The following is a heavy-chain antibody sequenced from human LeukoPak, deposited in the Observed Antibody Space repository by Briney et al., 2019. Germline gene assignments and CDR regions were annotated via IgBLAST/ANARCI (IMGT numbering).Heavy chain of an antibody. CDR3: AKDLKFVWFGESLFLFDD. Sequence: PGGSLRLSCVASGFTFSSYGMYWVRQAPGKGLEWVAFIRYDGNDKYYADSVKGRFTISRDNSKNTLYLQMNSLRAEDTAMYYCAKDLKFVWFGESLFLFDDWGQGTLVTVSS. CDR1: GFTFSSYG. CDR2: IRYDGNDK. D-gene: IGHD3-10*01. J-gene: IGHJ4*02. V-gene: IGHV3-30*02.